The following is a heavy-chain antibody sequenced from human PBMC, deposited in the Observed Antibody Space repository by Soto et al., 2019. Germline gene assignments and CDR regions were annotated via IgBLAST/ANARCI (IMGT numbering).Heavy chain of an antibody. V-gene: IGHV3-53*01. J-gene: IGHJ6*02. CDR2: IYSGGST. D-gene: IGHD6-6*01. Sequence: PGGSLRLSCAASGFTVSSNYMSWVRQAPGKGLEWVSVIYSGGSTYYADSVKGRFTISRDNSKNTLYLQMNSLRAEDTTVYYCERVRLGDIAARGYYDYGMDVWGQGTTVTVSS. CDR3: ERVRLGDIAARGYYDYGMDV. CDR1: GFTVSSNY.